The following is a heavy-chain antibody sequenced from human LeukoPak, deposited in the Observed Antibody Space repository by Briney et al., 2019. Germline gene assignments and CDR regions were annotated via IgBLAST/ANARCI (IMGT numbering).Heavy chain of an antibody. CDR3: AGDHCSGGSCFVGY. J-gene: IGHJ4*02. Sequence: SETLSLTCAVYGGSFSGYYWSWIRQPPGKGLEWIGEINHSGSTNYNPSLKSRVTISVDTSKNQFSLKLSSMTAADTAVYYCAGDHCSGGSCFVGYWGQGTLVTVSS. CDR2: INHSGST. D-gene: IGHD2-15*01. CDR1: GGSFSGYY. V-gene: IGHV4-34*01.